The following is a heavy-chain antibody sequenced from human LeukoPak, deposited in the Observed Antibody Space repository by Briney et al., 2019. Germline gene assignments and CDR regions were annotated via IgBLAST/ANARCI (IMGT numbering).Heavy chain of an antibody. CDR3: ARENCSGGSCYLDY. Sequence: GGSLRLSCAASGFTFSSYWMSWVRQAPGKGLEWVANIKQDGSEKYYVDSVKGRFTISRDNAKNSLYLQMNSLRAEDTAVYYCARENCSGGSCYLDYWGQGTLVTVSS. CDR1: GFTFSSYW. V-gene: IGHV3-7*01. J-gene: IGHJ4*02. CDR2: IKQDGSEK. D-gene: IGHD2-15*01.